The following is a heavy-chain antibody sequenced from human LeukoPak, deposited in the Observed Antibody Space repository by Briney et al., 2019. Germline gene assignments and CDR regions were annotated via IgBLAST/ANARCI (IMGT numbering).Heavy chain of an antibody. D-gene: IGHD1-26*01. J-gene: IGHJ3*02. Sequence: ASVKVSCKAPGYTFTSYYMHWVRQAPGQGLEWMGRINPNSGGTNYAQKFQGRVTMTRDTSISTAYMELSRLRSDDTAVYYCARWRIVGVPGGSDAFDIWGQGTMVTVSS. V-gene: IGHV1-2*06. CDR3: ARWRIVGVPGGSDAFDI. CDR1: GYTFTSYY. CDR2: INPNSGGT.